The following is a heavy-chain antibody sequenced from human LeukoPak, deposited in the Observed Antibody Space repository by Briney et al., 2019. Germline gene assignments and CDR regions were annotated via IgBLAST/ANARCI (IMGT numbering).Heavy chain of an antibody. D-gene: IGHD5-18*01. Sequence: GGSLRPSCAASGFTVSSSYMSWVRQAPGKGLEWVSLIYSGGSTYYAASVKGRFTISRDNSKNTLYLQMNSLRPEDTAVYYCAKGYNYAYEYWGQGTLVTVSS. CDR2: IYSGGST. V-gene: IGHV3-53*01. J-gene: IGHJ4*02. CDR1: GFTVSSSY. CDR3: AKGYNYAYEY.